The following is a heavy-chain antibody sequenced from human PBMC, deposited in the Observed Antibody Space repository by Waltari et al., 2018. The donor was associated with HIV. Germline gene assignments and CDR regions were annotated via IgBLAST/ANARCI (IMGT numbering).Heavy chain of an antibody. J-gene: IGHJ6*02. CDR1: GSTFTGYY. Sequence: QVQLVQSGAEVKTPGASVKVSCTPYGSTFTGYYIHWVRQAPGQGREWMGWINPKSDGTNYAQKFQGRVTMTRDTSTSTAYMELSRRRSDDTALYYCARDRIAVTGSYYYGMDVWGQGTTVTVSS. D-gene: IGHD6-19*01. CDR2: INPKSDGT. V-gene: IGHV1-2*02. CDR3: ARDRIAVTGSYYYGMDV.